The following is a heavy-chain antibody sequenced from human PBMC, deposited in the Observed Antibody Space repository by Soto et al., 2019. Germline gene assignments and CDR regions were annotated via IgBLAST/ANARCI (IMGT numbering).Heavy chain of an antibody. CDR3: ARLSYPQLVY. Sequence: SETLSLTCTVSGGSISSSSYYWGWIRQPPGKRLEWIGSIYYSGSTYYNPSLKSRVTISVDTSKNQFSLKLSSVTAADTAVYYCARLSYPQLVYWGQGTLVTVSS. V-gene: IGHV4-39*01. J-gene: IGHJ4*02. CDR2: IYYSGST. CDR1: GGSISSSSYY. D-gene: IGHD1-26*01.